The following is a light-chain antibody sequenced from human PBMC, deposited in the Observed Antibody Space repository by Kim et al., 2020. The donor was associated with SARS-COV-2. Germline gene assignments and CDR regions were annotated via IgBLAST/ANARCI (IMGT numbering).Light chain of an antibody. J-gene: IGLJ3*02. CDR2: TIY. CDR1: NSNIGNNF. Sequence: GQRVTISCSGSNSNIGNNFVYWYRQLPGTAPKLLIYTIYQRPSGVPDRISGSKSGASASLAITGLRSEDEADYYCAAWDDSLSGVVFGGGTKLTVL. V-gene: IGLV1-47*01. CDR3: AAWDDSLSGVV.